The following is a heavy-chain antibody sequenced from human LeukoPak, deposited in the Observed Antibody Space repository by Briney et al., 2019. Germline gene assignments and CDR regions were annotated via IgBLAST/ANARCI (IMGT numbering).Heavy chain of an antibody. J-gene: IGHJ4*02. CDR2: IYYSGST. CDR3: ARQVTWLYYFDL. Sequence: SETLSLTCTVSGGSISSYYWSWIRQPPGKGLEWIGYIYYSGSTNYNPSLKSRVTISVDTSKNQFSLNLTSVTAADTAVYYCARQVTWLYYFDLWGQGTLVTVSS. CDR1: GGSISSYY. D-gene: IGHD5-12*01. V-gene: IGHV4-59*08.